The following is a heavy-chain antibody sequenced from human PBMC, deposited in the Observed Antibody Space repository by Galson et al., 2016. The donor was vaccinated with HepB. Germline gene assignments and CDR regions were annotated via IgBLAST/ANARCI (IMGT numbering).Heavy chain of an antibody. V-gene: IGHV3-7*01. CDR3: AKDIGRGTSYYFYGMDV. J-gene: IGHJ6*04. Sequence: SLRLSCAASGFTFNSYWMSWVRRAPGKGLEWVANIKQDGSEKYYVDSVKGRFTISRDNARNSLYLQMNSLRAEDTAVYYCAKDIGRGTSYYFYGMDVWGKGTTVTVSS. CDR2: IKQDGSEK. D-gene: IGHD3/OR15-3a*01. CDR1: GFTFNSYW.